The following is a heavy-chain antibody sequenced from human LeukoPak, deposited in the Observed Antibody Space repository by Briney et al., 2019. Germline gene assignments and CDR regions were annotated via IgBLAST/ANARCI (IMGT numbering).Heavy chain of an antibody. CDR2: IYYSGST. Sequence: SETLSLTCIVSGGSISSSSHYWGWIRQPPGKGLEWIGGIYYSGSTYYSPSLKSRVTISVDTSKNQFSLKLRSVTAADTAVYHCARHWAYCSGGTCYSFDDWGQGTLVTVSS. CDR1: GGSISSSSHY. CDR3: ARHWAYCSGGTCYSFDD. J-gene: IGHJ4*02. D-gene: IGHD2-15*01. V-gene: IGHV4-39*01.